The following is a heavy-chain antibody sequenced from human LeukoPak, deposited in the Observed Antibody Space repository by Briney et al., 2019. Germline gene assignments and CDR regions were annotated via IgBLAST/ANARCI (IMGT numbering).Heavy chain of an antibody. J-gene: IGHJ4*02. V-gene: IGHV3-73*01. D-gene: IGHD6-13*01. CDR3: TRPGGSSSDY. Sequence: HTGGSLKLSCAASGFTLSGSAMHWVRQAPGKGLEWVGRIRSKAKNYATVYAPSVRGRFTISRDDSNNTIYLQMNSLKIEDTAVYYCTRPGGSSSDYWGQGTLVSVSS. CDR2: IRSKAKNYAT. CDR1: GFTLSGSA.